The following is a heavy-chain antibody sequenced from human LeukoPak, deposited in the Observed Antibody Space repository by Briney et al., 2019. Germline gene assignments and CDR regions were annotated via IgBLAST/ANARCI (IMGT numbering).Heavy chain of an antibody. CDR2: MNPNSGNT. V-gene: IGHV1-8*03. J-gene: IGHJ4*02. CDR1: GYTFTSYD. D-gene: IGHD6-6*01. Sequence: GASVKVSCKASGYTFTSYDINWVRQATGQGLEWMGWMNPNSGNTGYAQKFQGRVTITRNTSISTAYMELSSLRAADTVVYYCARDKGTSYLSSFDYWGQGTLVTVSS. CDR3: ARDKGTSYLSSFDY.